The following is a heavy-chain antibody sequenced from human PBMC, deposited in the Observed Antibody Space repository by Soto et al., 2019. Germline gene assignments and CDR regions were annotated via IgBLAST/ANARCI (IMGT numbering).Heavy chain of an antibody. V-gene: IGHV4-31*03. D-gene: IGHD3-22*01. CDR2: IYYSGSS. J-gene: IGHJ5*02. Sequence: ASETLSLTCTVSGGSISSGSYHWSWIRQHPGKGLEWIGNIYYSGSSYYNPSLKSRATISIDTSKDQFSLRLGSLTAADTAVYYCAKSRSRLLLPHWFDPWGQGTLVTVSS. CDR1: GGSISSGSYH. CDR3: AKSRSRLLLPHWFDP.